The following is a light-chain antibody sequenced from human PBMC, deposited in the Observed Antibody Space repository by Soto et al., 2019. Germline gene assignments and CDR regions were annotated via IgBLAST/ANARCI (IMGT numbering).Light chain of an antibody. V-gene: IGKV1-12*01. CDR3: QQADTFPLT. CDR2: SAS. J-gene: IGKJ4*01. CDR1: RGIGEW. Sequence: DIQMTQSPSSVSASVGDRVTITCRASRGIGEWLAWYQQKPNKAPNLLISSASVLQTGVPSRFSGSGSGTDFTLTISSLHPEDVGVYFCQQADTFPLTFGGGTKVEMK.